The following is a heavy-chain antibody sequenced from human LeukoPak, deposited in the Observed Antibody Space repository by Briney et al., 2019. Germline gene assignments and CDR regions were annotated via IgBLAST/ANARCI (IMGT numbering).Heavy chain of an antibody. CDR2: ISSRGRTI. CDR3: ARDDLPEYCSGGSRYSGAAFDV. V-gene: IGHV3-11*01. J-gene: IGHJ3*01. Sequence: GGSLRLSCAASGFTFSDYYMSWIRQAPGKGLEWVSYISSRGRTIYYADSVKGRVTISRDNAKNSLYLQMNSLRAEDTAVYYCARDDLPEYCSGGSRYSGAAFDVWGQGTMVTVSS. D-gene: IGHD2-15*01. CDR1: GFTFSDYY.